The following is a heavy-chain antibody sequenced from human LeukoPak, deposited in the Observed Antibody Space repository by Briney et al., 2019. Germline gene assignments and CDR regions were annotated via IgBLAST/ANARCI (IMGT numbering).Heavy chain of an antibody. CDR2: INHSGST. D-gene: IGHD1-1*01. CDR3: ARDRYNWSEGNWFDP. V-gene: IGHV4-34*01. CDR1: GFTFSTYA. J-gene: IGHJ5*02. Sequence: GSLRLSCAASGFTFSTYAMSWIRQPPGKGLEWIGEINHSGSTNYNPSLKSRVTISVDTSKNQFSLKLSSVTAADTAVYYCARDRYNWSEGNWFDPWGQGTLVTVSS.